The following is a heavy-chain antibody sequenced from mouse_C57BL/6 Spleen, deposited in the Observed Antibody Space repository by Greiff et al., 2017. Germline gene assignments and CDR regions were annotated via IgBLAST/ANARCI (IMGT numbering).Heavy chain of an antibody. CDR1: GYSFTSYY. D-gene: IGHD1-1*01. CDR3: ARSVNLLLRRDYFDY. CDR2: IYPGSGNT. J-gene: IGHJ2*01. V-gene: IGHV1-66*01. Sequence: QVQLQQSGPELVKPGASVKISCKASGYSFTSYYIHWVKQRPGQGLEWIGWIYPGSGNTKYNEKFKGKATLTADTSSSTAYMQLSSLTSEDSAVYYCARSVNLLLRRDYFDYWGQGTTLTVSS.